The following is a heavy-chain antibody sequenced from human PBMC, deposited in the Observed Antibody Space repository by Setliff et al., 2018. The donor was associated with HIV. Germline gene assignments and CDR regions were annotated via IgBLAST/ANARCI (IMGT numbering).Heavy chain of an antibody. CDR2: IYSSGST. J-gene: IGHJ4*02. V-gene: IGHV4-59*12. D-gene: IGHD2-2*01. CDR1: GGSISSYY. Sequence: SETLSLTCTVSGGSISSYYWSWIRQPPGKGLEWLGHIYSSGSTNYNPSLKSRVTMSVDTSKNQFSLKLSSVTAADTAVYYCARGFDYAQRPPLYYFDYWGQGTLVTV. CDR3: ARGFDYAQRPPLYYFDY.